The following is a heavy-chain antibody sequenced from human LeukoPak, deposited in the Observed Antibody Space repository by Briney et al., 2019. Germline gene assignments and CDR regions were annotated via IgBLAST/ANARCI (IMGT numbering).Heavy chain of an antibody. CDR1: GGSISSSSYY. D-gene: IGHD3-3*01. Sequence: SETLSLTCTVSGGSISSSSYYWSWIRQPAGKGLEWIGRIYTSGSTNYNPSLKSRVTMSVDTSKNQFSLKLSSVTAADTAVYYCARDLLETYDFWSGYYTSWFDPWGQGTLVTVSS. CDR2: IYTSGST. V-gene: IGHV4-61*02. J-gene: IGHJ5*02. CDR3: ARDLLETYDFWSGYYTSWFDP.